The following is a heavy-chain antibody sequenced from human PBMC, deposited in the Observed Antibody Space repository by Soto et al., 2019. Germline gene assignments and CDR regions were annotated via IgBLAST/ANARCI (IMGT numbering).Heavy chain of an antibody. CDR2: ISGISGST. J-gene: IGHJ4*02. Sequence: EVQLLESGGGLVQPGGSLRLSCAASGFTFSSYAMTWVRQAPGKGLEWVSAISGISGSTYYADSVKGRFTISRDNSKNTLYLQMNSLKGEDTAVYYCATTSGRPGWGQGTLVTVSS. V-gene: IGHV3-23*01. CDR1: GFTFSSYA. CDR3: ATTSGRPG. D-gene: IGHD1-1*01.